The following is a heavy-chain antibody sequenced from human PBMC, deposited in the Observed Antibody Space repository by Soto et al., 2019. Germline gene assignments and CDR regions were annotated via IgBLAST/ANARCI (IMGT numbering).Heavy chain of an antibody. V-gene: IGHV3-72*01. D-gene: IGHD5-12*01. CDR3: TRACIVATAYYFEY. J-gene: IGHJ4*02. CDR1: GFTFGDHY. Sequence: EVQLVESGGGLVQPGGSLRLSCAASGFTFGDHYMDWVRQAPGKGLEWVGRIRNKANSYTTEYAASVKGRFTISRDESKSLLYLQMTSLKTEYTAVYYCTRACIVATAYYFEYWGQGTLVTVSS. CDR2: IRNKANSYTT.